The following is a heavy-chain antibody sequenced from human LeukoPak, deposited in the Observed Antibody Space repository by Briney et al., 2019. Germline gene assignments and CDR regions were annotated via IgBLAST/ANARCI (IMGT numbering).Heavy chain of an antibody. Sequence: GGSLRLSCAASGFVFNSHPMHWVRRAPGKGLECVSAISGNGDSTYYANSVKGRFTISRDNSRNTLYLQMGSLRAEDTALYYCAREEPAGSIDYWGQGTLVTVSS. CDR3: AREEPAGSIDY. CDR2: ISGNGDST. D-gene: IGHD1-14*01. J-gene: IGHJ4*02. V-gene: IGHV3-64*01. CDR1: GFVFNSHP.